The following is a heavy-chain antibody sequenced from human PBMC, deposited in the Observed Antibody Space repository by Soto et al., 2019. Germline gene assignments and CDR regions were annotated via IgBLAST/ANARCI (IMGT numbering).Heavy chain of an antibody. V-gene: IGHV4-30-4*01. CDR3: ARAKGGAACTRDGWFDP. CDR2: IYYSGST. CDR1: GGSISSGDYY. D-gene: IGHD6-13*01. Sequence: QVQLQESGPGLVKPSQTLSLTCTVSGGSISSGDYYWSWIRQPPGKGLEWIGYIYYSGSTYYNPSLKSRVTISVDTSKNQFSLKLSSVTAADTAVYYCARAKGGAACTRDGWFDPWGQGTLVTVSS. J-gene: IGHJ5*02.